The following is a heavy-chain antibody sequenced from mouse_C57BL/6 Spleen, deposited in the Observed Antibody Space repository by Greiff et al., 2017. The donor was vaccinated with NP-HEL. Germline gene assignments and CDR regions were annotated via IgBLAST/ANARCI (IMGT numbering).Heavy chain of an antibody. CDR2: ISNGGGST. D-gene: IGHD4-1*01. J-gene: IGHJ4*01. Sequence: EVHLVESGGGLVQPGGSLKLSCAASGFTFSDYYMYWVRQTPEKRLEWVAYISNGGGSTYYPDTVKGRFTISRDNAKNTLYLQMSRLKSEDTAMYYCARQLGREGYYAMDYWGQGTSVTVSS. CDR3: ARQLGREGYYAMDY. CDR1: GFTFSDYY. V-gene: IGHV5-12*01.